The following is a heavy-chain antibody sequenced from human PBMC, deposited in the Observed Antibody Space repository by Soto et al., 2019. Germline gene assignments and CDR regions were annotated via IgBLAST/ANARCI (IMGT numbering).Heavy chain of an antibody. CDR1: GFTYDYYW. Sequence: EVQLVESGGGLVQPGASLRLSCAASGFTYDYYWMHWVRQAPGKGLVWVSRVHSDGTTTTYADSVKGRFTISRDNARNTVSLQMSSLRAEDTAIYYCARGDRGGFDLWGHGTVVTVSS. CDR2: VHSDGTTT. CDR3: ARGDRGGFDL. J-gene: IGHJ3*01. V-gene: IGHV3-74*01. D-gene: IGHD3-10*01.